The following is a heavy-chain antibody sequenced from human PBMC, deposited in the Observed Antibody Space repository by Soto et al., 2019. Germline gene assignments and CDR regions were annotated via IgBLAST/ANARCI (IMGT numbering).Heavy chain of an antibody. Sequence: VESLKISCKGSGYRFASYWIGWVRQMPGKGLEWMGIIYPGDSDTRYSPPFQGQVTISADSSISTAYLQWSSLKASDSAMYFCARQVEDGYSFGYHYWGQGTQVTVSS. D-gene: IGHD5-18*01. CDR2: IYPGDSDT. CDR3: ARQVEDGYSFGYHY. J-gene: IGHJ4*02. CDR1: GYRFASYW. V-gene: IGHV5-51*01.